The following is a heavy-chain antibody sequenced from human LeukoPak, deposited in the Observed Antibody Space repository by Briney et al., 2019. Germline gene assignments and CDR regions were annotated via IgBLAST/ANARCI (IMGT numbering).Heavy chain of an antibody. D-gene: IGHD3-22*01. J-gene: IGHJ6*02. V-gene: IGHV1-18*01. Sequence: ASVKVSCKASGYTFTSYDINWVRQATGQGLEWMGWISAYNGNTNYAQKLQGRVTMTTDTSTSTAYMELRSLRSDDTAVYYCARGSGDSSGYYYYYYGMDVWGQGTTVTVSS. CDR2: ISAYNGNT. CDR1: GYTFTSYD. CDR3: ARGSGDSSGYYYYYYGMDV.